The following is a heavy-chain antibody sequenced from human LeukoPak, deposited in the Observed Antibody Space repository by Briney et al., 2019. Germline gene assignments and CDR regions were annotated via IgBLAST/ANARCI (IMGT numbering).Heavy chain of an antibody. CDR3: ARGPYYDFWSGISGTLFDY. Sequence: ASVKVSCKASGYTFTSYYMHWVRQVPGQGLEWMGIINPSGGSTSYAQKFQGRVTMTRDTSTSTVYMELSSLRSEDTAVYYCARGPYYDFWSGISGTLFDYWGQGTLVTVSS. CDR2: INPSGGST. CDR1: GYTFTSYY. D-gene: IGHD3-3*01. V-gene: IGHV1-46*03. J-gene: IGHJ4*02.